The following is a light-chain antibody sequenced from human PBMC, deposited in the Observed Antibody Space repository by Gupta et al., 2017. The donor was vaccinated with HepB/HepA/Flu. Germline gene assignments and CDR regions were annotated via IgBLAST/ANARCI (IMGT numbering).Light chain of an antibody. J-gene: IGLJ1*01. CDR3: CSYKSSNTHCV. CDR1: SGYVGAYNY. V-gene: IGLV2-14*03. CDR2: DVS. Sequence: QSALTQPDSVSGSPGQSITSPRTGTSGYVGAYNYVPWYQQYPGKAPKVIMYDVSARPSGVSYRFSGSKSGNTASLTISGLQAEDEADYYCCSYKSSNTHCVFGTGTKVTVL.